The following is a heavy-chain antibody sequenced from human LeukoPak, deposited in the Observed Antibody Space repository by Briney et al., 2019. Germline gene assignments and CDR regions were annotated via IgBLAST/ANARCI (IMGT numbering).Heavy chain of an antibody. CDR1: GGSFSGYY. D-gene: IGHD5-12*01. CDR2: INHSGST. Sequence: PSETLSLTCAVYGGSFSGYYWSWIRQPPGKGLEWIGEINHSGSTNYNPSLKSRVTISVDTSKNQFSLKLSSVTAADTTVYYCARELGGDMVATFDYWGQGTLVTVSS. V-gene: IGHV4-34*01. CDR3: ARELGGDMVATFDY. J-gene: IGHJ4*02.